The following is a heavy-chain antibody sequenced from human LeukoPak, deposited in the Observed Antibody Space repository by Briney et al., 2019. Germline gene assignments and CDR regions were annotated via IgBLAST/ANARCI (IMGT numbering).Heavy chain of an antibody. V-gene: IGHV3-7*03. Sequence: GGSLRLSCAASGFTFSSYAMHWVRQAPGKGLQWVASIKHDGSEKYYVDSVKGRFTISRDNAKNSLYLQMNSLRAEDTAVYYCARDSRIVVVPAVIPAPFDYWGQGTLVTVSS. D-gene: IGHD2-2*02. J-gene: IGHJ4*02. CDR2: IKHDGSEK. CDR1: GFTFSSYA. CDR3: ARDSRIVVVPAVIPAPFDY.